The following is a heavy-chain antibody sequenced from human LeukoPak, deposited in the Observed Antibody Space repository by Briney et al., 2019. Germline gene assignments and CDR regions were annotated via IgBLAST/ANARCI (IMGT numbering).Heavy chain of an antibody. Sequence: ASVKVSCKASGGTFSSYAISWVRQAPGQGLEWMGGIIPIFGTASYAQNFQGRVTMTRDTSTSTVYMELSSLRSEDTAVYYCARAQSGSYLGNWFDPWGQGTLVTVSS. D-gene: IGHD1-26*01. J-gene: IGHJ5*02. V-gene: IGHV1-69*05. CDR2: IIPIFGTA. CDR3: ARAQSGSYLGNWFDP. CDR1: GGTFSSYA.